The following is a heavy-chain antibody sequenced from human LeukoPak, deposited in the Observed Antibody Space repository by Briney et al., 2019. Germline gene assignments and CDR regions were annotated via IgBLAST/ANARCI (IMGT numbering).Heavy chain of an antibody. V-gene: IGHV3-11*01. J-gene: IGHJ4*02. CDR3: AGNFWSGYYAIDY. CDR2: ISSSGSTI. D-gene: IGHD3-3*01. Sequence: GGSLRLSCAASGFTFSDYYMSWIRQAPGKGLEWVSYISSSGSTIYYADSVKGRFTISRDNAKNSLYLQMNSLRAEDTAVYYCAGNFWSGYYAIDYWGQGTLVTVSS. CDR1: GFTFSDYY.